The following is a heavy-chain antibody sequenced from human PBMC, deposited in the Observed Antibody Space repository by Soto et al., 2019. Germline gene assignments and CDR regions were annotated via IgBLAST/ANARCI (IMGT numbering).Heavy chain of an antibody. D-gene: IGHD3-22*01. V-gene: IGHV3-30-3*01. CDR2: ISYDGSNK. CDR3: ARFFEYYYDSSGYSRGEAHDAFDI. CDR1: VFTFSTYA. J-gene: IGHJ3*02. Sequence: RGSLPVCCAPSVFTFSTYAMHWLRHAPGNAPHGVAVISYDGSNKYYADSVKGRFTISRDNSKSTLYLQMNRLRAEDTAVYYCARFFEYYYDSSGYSRGEAHDAFDIWGQGTMVTVSS.